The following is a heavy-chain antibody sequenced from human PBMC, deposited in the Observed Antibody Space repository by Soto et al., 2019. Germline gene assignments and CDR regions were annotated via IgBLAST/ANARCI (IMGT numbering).Heavy chain of an antibody. CDR1: GGSISSYY. D-gene: IGHD4-17*01. Sequence: QVQLQESGPGLVKPSETLSLTCTVSGGSISSYYWSWIRQPPGKGLEWIGYIYYSGSTNYNPSLKSRVTISVDTSKNQFSLKLSSVTAADTAVYYCAREGYGDYEDYYYYMDVWGKGTTVTVSS. V-gene: IGHV4-59*01. CDR3: AREGYGDYEDYYYYMDV. J-gene: IGHJ6*03. CDR2: IYYSGST.